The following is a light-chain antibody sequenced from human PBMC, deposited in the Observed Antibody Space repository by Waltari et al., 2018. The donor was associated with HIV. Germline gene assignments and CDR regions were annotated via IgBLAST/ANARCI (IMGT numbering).Light chain of an antibody. Sequence: SALTQPASVSGYPGQSLTIPFTGTSSDVGGYNYVSWCQPHPGTAPKLMIYEVSNRPSGVSNRFSGSKAGNTASLTISGLQAEDEADYYCSSYTSSSTLYVFGTGTKVTVL. J-gene: IGLJ1*01. CDR1: SSDVGGYNY. V-gene: IGLV2-14*01. CDR2: EVS. CDR3: SSYTSSSTLYV.